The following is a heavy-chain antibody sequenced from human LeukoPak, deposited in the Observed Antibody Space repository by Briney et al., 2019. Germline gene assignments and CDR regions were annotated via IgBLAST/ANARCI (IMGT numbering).Heavy chain of an antibody. V-gene: IGHV4-34*01. J-gene: IGHJ4*02. Sequence: SETLSLTCAVYGGSFSGYYWSWIRQPPGKGLEWIGEINHGGSTNYNPSLKSRVTMSVDTSKNQFSLKLSSVTAADTAVYYCARGRSNSTAMVDYWGQGTLVTVSS. D-gene: IGHD5-18*01. CDR3: ARGRSNSTAMVDY. CDR2: INHGGST. CDR1: GGSFSGYY.